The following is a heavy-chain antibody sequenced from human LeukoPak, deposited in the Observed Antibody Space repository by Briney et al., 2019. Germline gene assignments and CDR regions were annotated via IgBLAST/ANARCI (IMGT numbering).Heavy chain of an antibody. D-gene: IGHD3-10*01. Sequence: GGSLRLSCGASGFTFSSYWMHWVRQAPGKGLVWVSRIKTDGSVTNHADSVKGRFTISRDNARNTLYLQMNSLRAEDTAVYYCARDLVYGSGSLNAWGQGTLVTVSS. V-gene: IGHV3-74*01. CDR1: GFTFSSYW. CDR2: IKTDGSVT. J-gene: IGHJ5*02. CDR3: ARDLVYGSGSLNA.